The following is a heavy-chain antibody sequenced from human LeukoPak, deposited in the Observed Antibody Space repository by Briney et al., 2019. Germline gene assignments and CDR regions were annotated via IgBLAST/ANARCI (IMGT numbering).Heavy chain of an antibody. V-gene: IGHV4-4*02. D-gene: IGHD6-13*01. CDR3: ARIYSSSWFLNWFDP. CDR1: GGSISSSNW. CDR2: IYHSGST. J-gene: IGHJ5*02. Sequence: SETLSLTCAVSGGSISSSNWWSWIRQPPGKGLEWIGEIYHSGSTNYNPSLKSRVTISVDKSKTQFSLKLNSVTAADTAVYYCARIYSSSWFLNWFDPWGQGTLVTVSS.